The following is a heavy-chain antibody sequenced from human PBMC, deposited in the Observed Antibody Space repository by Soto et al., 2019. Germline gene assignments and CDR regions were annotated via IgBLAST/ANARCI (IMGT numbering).Heavy chain of an antibody. J-gene: IGHJ6*02. Sequence: VQLQESGPGLVKPSETLSLPCTFSGGSITNYYCSWFRQPPGKGLEWIGYINYDGYSAYNLSFKRRVTLSMDASKTQFSLMLESVTATDTAVYYCARHGFGPLHGLVDVWGPGTTVIVSS. V-gene: IGHV4-59*08. CDR2: INYDGYS. CDR1: GGSITNYY. D-gene: IGHD3-10*01. CDR3: ARHGFGPLHGLVDV.